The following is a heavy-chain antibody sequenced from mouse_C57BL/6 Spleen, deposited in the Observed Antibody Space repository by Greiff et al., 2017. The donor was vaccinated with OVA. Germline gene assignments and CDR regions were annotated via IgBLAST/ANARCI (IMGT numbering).Heavy chain of an antibody. J-gene: IGHJ4*01. CDR3: ARWVGYGSSFYAMDY. V-gene: IGHV1-55*01. CDR2: IYPGSGST. CDR1: GYTFTSYW. Sequence: QVQLKQPGAELVKPGASVKMSCKASGYTFTSYWITWVKQRPGQGLEWIGDIYPGSGSTNYNEKFKSKATLTVDTSSSTAYMQLSSLTSEDSAVYYCARWVGYGSSFYAMDYWGQGTSVTVSS. D-gene: IGHD1-1*01.